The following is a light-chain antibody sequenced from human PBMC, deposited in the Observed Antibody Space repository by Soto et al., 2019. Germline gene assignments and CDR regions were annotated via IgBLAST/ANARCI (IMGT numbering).Light chain of an antibody. CDR2: GAS. CDR3: QQYSRAPLT. CDR1: QSVSDNY. Sequence: ELVLTQSPVTLSLSPGERATLSCRASQSVSDNYLAWYQQKPGQAPRLVISGASSRTTGIPDRFSASGSGTDFTLTIGRLEPEDFAVYYCQQYSRAPLTFGQGTKVDIK. V-gene: IGKV3-20*01. J-gene: IGKJ1*01.